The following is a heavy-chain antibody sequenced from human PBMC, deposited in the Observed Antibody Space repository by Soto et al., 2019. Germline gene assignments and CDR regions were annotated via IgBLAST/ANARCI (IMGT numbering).Heavy chain of an antibody. D-gene: IGHD5-18*01. CDR2: ISYDGSDK. V-gene: IGHV3-30*18. CDR3: AKDINSARDGYHYGADY. CDR1: GFTFSTYG. Sequence: QVHLVESGGGVVQPGRSLRLSCAASGFTFSTYGIHWVRQAPGEGLEWVAIISYDGSDKWYVDSVKGRFTVSRDNSKNTLYLQMNSLRPEDTAIYYCAKDINSARDGYHYGADYWGQATLVTVSS. J-gene: IGHJ4*02.